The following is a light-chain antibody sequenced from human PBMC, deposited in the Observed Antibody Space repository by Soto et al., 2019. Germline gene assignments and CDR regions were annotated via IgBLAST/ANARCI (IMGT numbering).Light chain of an antibody. Sequence: DIVMTQSPLSLPVTPGEPASISCRYSQSLLHSNGYNYLDWYLQKPGQSPQLLIYLGSNRASGVPDRFSGSGSGTDFTLKISRVEAEDVGVYYCMQALQTSWTFGQGTKVDIK. CDR1: QSLLHSNGYNY. CDR3: MQALQTSWT. V-gene: IGKV2-28*01. J-gene: IGKJ1*01. CDR2: LGS.